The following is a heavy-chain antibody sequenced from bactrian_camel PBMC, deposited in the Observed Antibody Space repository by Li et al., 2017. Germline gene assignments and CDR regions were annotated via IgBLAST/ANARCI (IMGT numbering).Heavy chain of an antibody. CDR2: IDKDGTT. CDR1: GYTYNDYC. D-gene: IGHD2*01. J-gene: IGHJ4*01. V-gene: IGHV3S42*01. Sequence: VQLVESGGGLVQPGGSLTLSCAASGYTYNDYCMGWFRQAPGWEREGIAAIDKDGTTSYADTVKGRFTISQDNAKITLFLQMNSLKPEDTAMYYCAADQKAACPYYEVTYNYEGQGTQVTVS.